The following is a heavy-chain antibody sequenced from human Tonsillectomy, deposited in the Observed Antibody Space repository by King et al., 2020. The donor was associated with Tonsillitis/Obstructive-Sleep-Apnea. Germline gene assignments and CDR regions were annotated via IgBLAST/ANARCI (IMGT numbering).Heavy chain of an antibody. CDR1: GFTFSSYA. J-gene: IGHJ5*02. CDR3: AKDQWSSTSCYH. CDR2: ISGSGGST. Sequence: VQLVESGGGLVQPGGSLRLSCAASGFTFSSYAMSWVRQAPGKGLEWVSAISGSGGSTFYADSVKGRFTISRGNSKNTLYLQMNSLRAEDTAVYYCAKDQWSSTSCYHWGQGSLVTVSS. V-gene: IGHV3-23*04. D-gene: IGHD2-2*01.